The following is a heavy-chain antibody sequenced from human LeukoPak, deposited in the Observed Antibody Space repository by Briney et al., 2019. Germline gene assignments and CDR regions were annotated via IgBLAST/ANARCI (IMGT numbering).Heavy chain of an antibody. J-gene: IGHJ4*02. CDR2: INHSGST. V-gene: IGHV4-34*01. Sequence: SETLSLTCAVYGGSFSGYYWSWIRQPPGKGLEWIGEINHSGSTNYNPSLKSRVTISVDTSKNQFSLKLSSVTAADTAVYYCARDLAYCGGDCSPNFDYWGQGTLVTVSS. D-gene: IGHD2-21*02. CDR1: GGSFSGYY. CDR3: ARDLAYCGGDCSPNFDY.